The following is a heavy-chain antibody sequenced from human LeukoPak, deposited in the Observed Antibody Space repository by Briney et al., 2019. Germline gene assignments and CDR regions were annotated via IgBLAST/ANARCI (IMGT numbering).Heavy chain of an antibody. J-gene: IGHJ4*02. D-gene: IGHD6-19*01. Sequence: GGSLRLSCAASGFTVSSNYMNWVRQAPGKGLEWVSSISSSSNYIYYADSVKGRFTISRDNAKNSLYLQMNSLRAEDTAVYYCARVYSSGWQFDYWGQGTLVTVSS. CDR2: ISSSSNYI. V-gene: IGHV3-21*01. CDR1: GFTVSSNY. CDR3: ARVYSSGWQFDY.